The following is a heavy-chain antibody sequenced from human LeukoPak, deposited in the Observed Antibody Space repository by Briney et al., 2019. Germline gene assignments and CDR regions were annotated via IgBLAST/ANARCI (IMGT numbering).Heavy chain of an antibody. D-gene: IGHD2-21*02. CDR1: GGTFSSYA. Sequence: GASVKVSCKASGGTFSSYAISWVRQAPGQGLEWMGGIIPIFGTANYAQKFQGRVTITTDESTSTAYMELSSLRSEDTAVYYCARGPLVVTAIPFLDYWGQGTLVTVSS. CDR3: ARGPLVVTAIPFLDY. CDR2: IIPIFGTA. V-gene: IGHV1-69*05. J-gene: IGHJ4*02.